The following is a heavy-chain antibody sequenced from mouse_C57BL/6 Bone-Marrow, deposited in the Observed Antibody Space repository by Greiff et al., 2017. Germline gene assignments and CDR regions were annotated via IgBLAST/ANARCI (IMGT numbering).Heavy chain of an antibody. CDR3: ARAGLLHPPWFAY. CDR1: GYTFTSYW. CDR2: IDPSDSYT. D-gene: IGHD1-1*01. J-gene: IGHJ3*01. V-gene: IGHV1-69*01. Sequence: QVQLQQPGAELVMPGASVKLSCKASGYTFTSYWMHWVKQRPGQGLEWIGEIDPSDSYTNYNQKFKGKSTLTVDKSSSTAYMQLSSLTSEYSAVYYCARAGLLHPPWFAYWGQGTLVTVSA.